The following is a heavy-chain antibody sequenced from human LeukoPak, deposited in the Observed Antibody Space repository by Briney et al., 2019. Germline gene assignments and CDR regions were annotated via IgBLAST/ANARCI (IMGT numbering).Heavy chain of an antibody. D-gene: IGHD2-15*01. V-gene: IGHV3-21*01. Sequence: PGGSLRLSCAASGFTVSSNYMSWVRQAPGKGLEWVSSISSSSSYIYYADSVKGRFTISRDNAKNSLYLQMNSLRAEDTAVYYCARETESRTYCSGGSCYSEYYYYMDVWGKGTTVTVSS. CDR1: GFTVSSNY. CDR3: ARETESRTYCSGGSCYSEYYYYMDV. J-gene: IGHJ6*03. CDR2: ISSSSSYI.